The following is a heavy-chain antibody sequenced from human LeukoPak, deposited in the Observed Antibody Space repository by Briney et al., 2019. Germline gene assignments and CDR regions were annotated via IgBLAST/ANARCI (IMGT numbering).Heavy chain of an antibody. V-gene: IGHV3-7*01. CDR1: GFSFSSYW. D-gene: IGHD1-26*01. CDR3: ASAAGWESAY. J-gene: IGHJ4*02. CDR2: INPDGSNM. Sequence: GGSLRLSCAASGFSFSSYWMSWVRQAPGKGLEWVANINPDGSNMLYVDSVKGRFTISRDNAKSSLYLQMNNLRAVDTAVYYCASAAGWESAYWGQGTLVTVSS.